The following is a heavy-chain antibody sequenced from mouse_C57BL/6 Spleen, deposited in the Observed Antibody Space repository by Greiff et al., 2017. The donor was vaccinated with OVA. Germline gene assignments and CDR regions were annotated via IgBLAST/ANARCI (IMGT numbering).Heavy chain of an antibody. V-gene: IGHV6-6*01. CDR1: GFTFSDAW. D-gene: IGHD2-5*01. CDR2: IRNKANNHAT. Sequence: EVQLQESGGGLVQPGGSMKLSCAASGFTFSDAWMDWVRQSPEKGLEWVAEIRNKANNHATYYAESVKGRFTISRDDSKSSIYLQMNSLRAEDTGIYYCTRIGLSYSNYGDYWGQGTTLTVSS. J-gene: IGHJ2*01. CDR3: TRIGLSYSNYGDY.